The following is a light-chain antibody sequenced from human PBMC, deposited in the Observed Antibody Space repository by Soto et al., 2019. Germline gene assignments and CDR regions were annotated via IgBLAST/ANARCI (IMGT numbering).Light chain of an antibody. CDR3: QQSYSTPRT. V-gene: IGKV1-5*01. CDR2: DAS. J-gene: IGKJ1*01. CDR1: QSINTW. Sequence: IQMTQSPSTLSASVGDRVTITCRASQSINTWLAWYQQKPGKAPKLLIHDASSLQSGVPSRFRGSTSGTEFTLTISSLQPDDFATYYCQQSYSTPRTFGQGTKADI.